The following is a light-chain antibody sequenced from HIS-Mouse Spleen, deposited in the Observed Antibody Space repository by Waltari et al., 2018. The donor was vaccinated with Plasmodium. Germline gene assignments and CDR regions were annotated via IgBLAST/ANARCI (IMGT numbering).Light chain of an antibody. V-gene: IGKV1-33*01. CDR3: QQDDNLPPAFT. CDR2: DAS. CDR1: QDISNY. Sequence: DIQMTQSPSSLSASVGDRVTITCQASQDISNYLNWYQQKPGKAPKLLIYDASNLETGVPSRFSGSGAGTDFTFTISSLQPEDIATDYCQQDDNLPPAFTFGPGTKVDIK. J-gene: IGKJ3*01.